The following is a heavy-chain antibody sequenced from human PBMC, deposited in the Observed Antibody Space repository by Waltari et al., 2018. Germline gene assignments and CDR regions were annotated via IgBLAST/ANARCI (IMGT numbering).Heavy chain of an antibody. D-gene: IGHD2-8*01. CDR3: ARRHCTNGVCYLDY. J-gene: IGHJ4*02. CDR2: INHSGST. Sequence: QVQLQQWGAGLLKPSETLSLHCAVYGWSFRGYYWSWIRQPPGKGLEWIGEINHSGSTNYNPSLKSRVTISVDTSKNQFSLKLSSVTAADTAVYYCARRHCTNGVCYLDYWGQGTLVTVSS. CDR1: GWSFRGYY. V-gene: IGHV4-34*01.